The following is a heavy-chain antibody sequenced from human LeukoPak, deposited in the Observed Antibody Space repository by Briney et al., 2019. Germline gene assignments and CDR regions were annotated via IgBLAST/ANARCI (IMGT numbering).Heavy chain of an antibody. D-gene: IGHD6-19*01. Sequence: GGSLRLSCAASGFTFSSYAMSWVRQAPGKGLEWVSAISGSGGSTYYADSVKGRFTISRDNSKNTLYLQMKGLRAEDTAVYYCARDHALYSSGWYGYYGMDVWGQGTTVAVSS. CDR1: GFTFSSYA. V-gene: IGHV3-23*01. J-gene: IGHJ6*02. CDR3: ARDHALYSSGWYGYYGMDV. CDR2: ISGSGGST.